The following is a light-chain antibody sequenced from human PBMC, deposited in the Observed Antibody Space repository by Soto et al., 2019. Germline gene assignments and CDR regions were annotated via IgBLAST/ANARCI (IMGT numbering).Light chain of an antibody. CDR3: SSYTSSSNWV. V-gene: IGLV2-14*01. CDR1: SSDVGGYND. J-gene: IGLJ3*02. CDR2: EVS. Sequence: QSALTQPASVSGSPGQSITISCTGTSSDVGGYNDVSWYQQHPGKAPKLMIYEVSNRPSGVSNRFSGSKSGNTASLTISGLQAEDEADYYCSSYTSSSNWVFGGGTKLTVL.